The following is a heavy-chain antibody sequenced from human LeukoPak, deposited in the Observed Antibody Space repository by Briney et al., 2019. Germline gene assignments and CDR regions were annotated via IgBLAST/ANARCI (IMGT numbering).Heavy chain of an antibody. CDR1: GFTFSSYA. CDR2: ISGSGGST. D-gene: IGHD3-3*01. J-gene: IGHJ4*02. CDR3: VYDFWSGYYGH. V-gene: IGHV3-23*01. Sequence: QPGGSLRLSCAASGFTFSSYAMSWVRQAPGKGLEWVSAISGSGGSTYYADSVKGRFTISRDNSKNTLYLQMNSLRAEDTAVYYCVYDFWSGYYGHWGQGTLVTVSS.